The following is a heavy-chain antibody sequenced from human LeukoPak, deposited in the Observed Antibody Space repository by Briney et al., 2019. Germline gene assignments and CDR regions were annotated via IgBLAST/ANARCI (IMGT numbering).Heavy chain of an antibody. J-gene: IGHJ4*02. CDR3: ARARSVQWLVNGRE. V-gene: IGHV1-8*01. D-gene: IGHD6-19*01. CDR1: GYTFPSHD. Sequence: ASVTVSCKASGYTFPSHDINWVRQAPGQGLEWMGWMNPNSGNKEYAPKLQGRLTITRSNSVSTADKEQSSGRCGDTAVYYCARARSVQWLVNGREWGQGTLVSVSS. CDR2: MNPNSGNK.